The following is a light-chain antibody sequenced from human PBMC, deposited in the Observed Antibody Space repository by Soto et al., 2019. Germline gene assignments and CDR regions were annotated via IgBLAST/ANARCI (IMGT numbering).Light chain of an antibody. CDR2: EVR. V-gene: IGLV2-8*01. CDR1: SSDVGGYNY. J-gene: IGLJ1*01. CDR3: RSYAGSDMFV. Sequence: QSALTQPPSASGSPGQSVTISCTGTSSDVGGYNYVSWYQQHPGKAPKLIIYEVRERPSGVPDRFSGSKSGNTASLTVSGLQAEDEADYYYRSYAGSDMFVFGTGTKVTVL.